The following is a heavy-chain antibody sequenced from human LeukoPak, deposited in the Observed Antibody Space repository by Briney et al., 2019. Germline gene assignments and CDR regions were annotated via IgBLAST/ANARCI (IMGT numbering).Heavy chain of an antibody. CDR2: ISPDGSNK. CDR3: SNEGGVYLPFAA. Sequence: AESLRLSCAASGFRFDDYSLHWVRQSPDKGLEWVAVISPDGSNKYYADSVTGRFTISRDNSKSTLYLQMNTLTVEDTAIYHCSNEGGVYLPFAAWGQGTRVTVSS. V-gene: IGHV3-30*18. D-gene: IGHD2-8*01. J-gene: IGHJ5*02. CDR1: GFRFDDYS.